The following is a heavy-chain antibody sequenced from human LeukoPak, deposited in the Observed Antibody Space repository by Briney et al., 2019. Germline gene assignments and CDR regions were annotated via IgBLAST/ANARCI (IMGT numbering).Heavy chain of an antibody. CDR3: ARSIAARHSWFDP. CDR2: IIPIFGTA. CDR1: GGTFSSYA. V-gene: IGHV1-69*05. Sequence: SVKVSCKASGGTFSSYAISWVRQAPGQGLEWMGGIIPIFGTANYAQKFQGRVTITTDESTSTAYMELSSLRSEDTAVYYCARSIAARHSWFDPWGQGTLVTASS. J-gene: IGHJ5*02. D-gene: IGHD6-6*01.